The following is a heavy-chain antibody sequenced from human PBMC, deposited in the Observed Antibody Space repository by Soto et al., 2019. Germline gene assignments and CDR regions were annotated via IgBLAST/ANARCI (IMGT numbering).Heavy chain of an antibody. D-gene: IGHD6-13*01. V-gene: IGHV1-18*01. Sequence: ASVKASCKTSGYMITNYGISWVRQAPGQGLEWMGWISAYNRNTNYSQKIQGRVTMTTDTPTSTAYMELGSLRSDDTAMYYCARDARSSTWYGDTDYWGRGTLVTVSS. J-gene: IGHJ4*02. CDR2: ISAYNRNT. CDR3: ARDARSSTWYGDTDY. CDR1: GYMITNYG.